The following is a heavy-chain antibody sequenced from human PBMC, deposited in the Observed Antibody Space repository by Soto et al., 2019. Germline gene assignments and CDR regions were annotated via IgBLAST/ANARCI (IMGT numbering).Heavy chain of an antibody. CDR1: GFTFGTTD. V-gene: IGHV3-23*01. J-gene: IGHJ5*02. Sequence: QLLQSGGGLVQPGGSLTLSCAASGFTFGTTDMSWVRQAPGEGLEWVSTIDGSGGITYYADSVQGRFTISRDNSRNTVYLQMNSRRGDDTSLYYCVKNSGWFKTWGQGALVTVSS. CDR3: VKNSGWFKT. CDR2: IDGSGGIT. D-gene: IGHD3-10*01.